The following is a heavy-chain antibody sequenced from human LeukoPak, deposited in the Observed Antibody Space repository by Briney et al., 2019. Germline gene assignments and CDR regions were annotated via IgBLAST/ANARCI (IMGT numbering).Heavy chain of an antibody. J-gene: IGHJ4*02. CDR3: TRGGYRYAVDY. CDR1: GYTFTDYF. Sequence: ASVKVSCKASGYTFTDYFMHWVRPAPGQGLEWMGWINPNSGGTNYAQRFQGRVTMTRDTSISTAYMELSSLRSDDTAVYYCTRGGYRYAVDYWGQGTLVTVSS. D-gene: IGHD5-18*01. CDR2: INPNSGGT. V-gene: IGHV1-2*02.